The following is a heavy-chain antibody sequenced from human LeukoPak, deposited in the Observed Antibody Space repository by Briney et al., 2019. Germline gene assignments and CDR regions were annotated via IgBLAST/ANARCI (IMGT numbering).Heavy chain of an antibody. Sequence: PGGSLRLSCAASGFTFSSYSRNWVAQAPGKGLEWVSYISSSSSTIYYADSVKVRFTIFRDNAKNSLYLQKNSLRDEDTAVYYCARSEIFDYRRQATLVTVPS. J-gene: IGHJ4*02. CDR3: ARSEIFDY. V-gene: IGHV3-48*02. D-gene: IGHD6-19*01. CDR2: ISSSSSTI. CDR1: GFTFSSYS.